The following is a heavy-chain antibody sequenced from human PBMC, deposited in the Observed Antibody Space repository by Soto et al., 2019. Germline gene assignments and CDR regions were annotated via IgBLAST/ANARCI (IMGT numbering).Heavy chain of an antibody. J-gene: IGHJ6*03. CDR3: ARQDSTFSYMDV. Sequence: SETLSLTCAVYGGSFSGYYWSWIRQPPGKGLEWIGEINHSGSTNYNPSLKSRVTISVDTSKNQFSLKLSSVTAADTAVYYCARQDSTFSYMDVWGKGTTVTVS. CDR2: INHSGST. V-gene: IGHV4-34*01. D-gene: IGHD2-15*01. CDR1: GGSFSGYY.